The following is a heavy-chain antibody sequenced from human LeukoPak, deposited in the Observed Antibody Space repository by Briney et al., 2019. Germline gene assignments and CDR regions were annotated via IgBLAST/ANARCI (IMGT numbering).Heavy chain of an antibody. Sequence: ETSETLSLTCTVSGGSISSYYWSWIRQPPGKGLKWIGNIYYSGYTTYSPSLRSRVTISVDTSKNQFSLKLSSVTAADTAVYYCARETSQKGAHYMDVWGKGTTITISS. J-gene: IGHJ6*03. CDR3: ARETSQKGAHYMDV. CDR1: GGSISSYY. V-gene: IGHV4-59*01. D-gene: IGHD3-16*01. CDR2: IYYSGYT.